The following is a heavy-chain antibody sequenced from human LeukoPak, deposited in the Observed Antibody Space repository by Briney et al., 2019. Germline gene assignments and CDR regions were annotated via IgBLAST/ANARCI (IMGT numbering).Heavy chain of an antibody. CDR3: ALVPRGY. D-gene: IGHD5-12*01. J-gene: IGHJ4*02. Sequence: PGGSLRLSCAASGFTFNDFAMHWVRQAPGKGLEWVAVISYDGSHKYFADSVKGRFTISRGNSKNTLYLQMNSLRPEDTAVYYCALVPRGYWGLGTLVTVSS. V-gene: IGHV3-30*03. CDR1: GFTFNDFA. CDR2: ISYDGSHK.